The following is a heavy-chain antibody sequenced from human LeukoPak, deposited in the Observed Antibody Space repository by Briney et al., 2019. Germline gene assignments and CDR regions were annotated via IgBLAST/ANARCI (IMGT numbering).Heavy chain of an antibody. V-gene: IGHV1-18*01. CDR1: SYTFTSFG. D-gene: IGHD1-26*01. Sequence: ASVKVSCKASSYTFTSFGISWVRQAPGQGLEWMGWISAYNGNTNYAQKFQGRVTMTTDTSTSTAYMELRSLRSDDTAVYYCARDQGIVGLMGYWGQGTLVTVSS. J-gene: IGHJ4*02. CDR3: ARDQGIVGLMGY. CDR2: ISAYNGNT.